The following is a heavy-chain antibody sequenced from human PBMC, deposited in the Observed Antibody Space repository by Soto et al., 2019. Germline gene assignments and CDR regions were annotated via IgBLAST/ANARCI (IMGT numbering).Heavy chain of an antibody. CDR1: GFSFYNSA. V-gene: IGHV3-23*01. J-gene: IGHJ4*02. Sequence: EVQLLESGGGLVQPGGSLRLFCAASGFSFYNSAMSWVRQAPGKGLEWVSTITGSGINRYHADSVQGRFTISRDNFKDTLYLQMNDLRAEDTAVYYCARHPSGYIGNLDYLGQGTLVTVSS. D-gene: IGHD5-12*01. CDR3: ARHPSGYIGNLDY. CDR2: ITGSGINR.